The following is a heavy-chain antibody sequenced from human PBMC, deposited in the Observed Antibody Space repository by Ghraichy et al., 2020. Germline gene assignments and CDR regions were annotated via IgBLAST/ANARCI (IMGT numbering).Heavy chain of an antibody. CDR1: GFTFRGYA. Sequence: GESLNISCAASGFTFRGYAMHWVRQAPGKGLEWVSAISGSSDRTYYADSLKGRFAVSRDYSKNTLFLQMNSLRAEETAVYYCAKDCGSDLRLDYWGQGTLVSVSS. D-gene: IGHD5-12*01. V-gene: IGHV3-23*01. CDR2: ISGSSDRT. CDR3: AKDCGSDLRLDY. J-gene: IGHJ4*02.